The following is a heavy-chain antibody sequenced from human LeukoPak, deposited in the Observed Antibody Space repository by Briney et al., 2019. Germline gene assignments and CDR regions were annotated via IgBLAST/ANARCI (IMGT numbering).Heavy chain of an antibody. D-gene: IGHD1-26*01. CDR1: GFTFSSYA. CDR3: ARESLSGSYAYYYYYMDV. J-gene: IGHJ6*03. V-gene: IGHV3-30*04. CDR2: ISYDGSNK. Sequence: GRSLRLSCAASGFTFSSYAMHWVRQAPGKGLEWVAVISYDGSNKYYADSVKGRFTISRDNSKNTLYLQMNSLRAEDTAVYYCARESLSGSYAYYYYYMDVWGKGTTVTVSS.